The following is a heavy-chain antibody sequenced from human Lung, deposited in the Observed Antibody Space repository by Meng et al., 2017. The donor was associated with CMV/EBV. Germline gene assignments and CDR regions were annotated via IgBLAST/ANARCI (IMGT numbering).Heavy chain of an antibody. J-gene: IGHJ6*02. CDR3: ACDTAVLYYYYYGMDV. Sequence: GGSLRPXCPASGFTSSRYWMSWVRQPPGKGLEWVANIRQDGTEKHYVGSVKGRFTVSRDNDKTSLYLQMNSLRAEDSAVDFYACDTAVLYYYYYGMDVWGQGTXVTVSS. V-gene: IGHV3-7*01. D-gene: IGHD3-16*01. CDR2: IRQDGTEK. CDR1: GFTSSRYW.